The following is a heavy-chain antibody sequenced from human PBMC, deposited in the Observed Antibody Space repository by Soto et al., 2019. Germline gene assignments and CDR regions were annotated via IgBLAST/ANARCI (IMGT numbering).Heavy chain of an antibody. J-gene: IGHJ5*02. Sequence: EVQLVESGGGLVQPGGSLRLSCAASGFTFSSYSMNWVRQAPGKGLEWVSYISSSSSTIYYAESVKGRFTISRDNAKNALYLKMNSLSAEDTAVYYCAREGYYLNWFDPWGQGTLVTVSS. V-gene: IGHV3-48*01. D-gene: IGHD3-10*01. CDR2: ISSSSSTI. CDR3: AREGYYLNWFDP. CDR1: GFTFSSYS.